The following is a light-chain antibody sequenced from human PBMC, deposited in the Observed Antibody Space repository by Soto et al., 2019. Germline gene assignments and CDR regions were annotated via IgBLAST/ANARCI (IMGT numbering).Light chain of an antibody. CDR2: GAS. J-gene: IGKJ1*01. CDR1: QSVSSNY. V-gene: IGKV3-20*01. Sequence: EIVLTQSPGTLSLSAGERASLSCRASQSVSSNYLGWYQQKPGQAPRLLIYGASSRAPGIPDRFSGSGSGTGFTLTIRRLEPEDSAVYYCQQYGSSPRTFGQGTKVDIK. CDR3: QQYGSSPRT.